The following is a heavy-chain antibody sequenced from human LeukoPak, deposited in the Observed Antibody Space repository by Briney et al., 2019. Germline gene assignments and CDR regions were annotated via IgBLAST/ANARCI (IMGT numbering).Heavy chain of an antibody. D-gene: IGHD3-16*01. CDR1: GGSISSGGYY. CDR3: ARLSLYPSGVVDS. Sequence: PSETLSLTCTVSGGSISSGGYYWSWIRQHPGKGLEWIGYIYYSGSTYYNPSLKSRVTISVDTSKNQFSLKLSSVTAADTAVYYCARLSLYPSGVVDSWGQGTLVTVSS. V-gene: IGHV4-31*03. J-gene: IGHJ4*02. CDR2: IYYSGST.